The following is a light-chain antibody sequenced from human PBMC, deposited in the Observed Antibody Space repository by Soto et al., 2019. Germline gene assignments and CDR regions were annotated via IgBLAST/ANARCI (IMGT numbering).Light chain of an antibody. V-gene: IGKV3-11*01. CDR1: QSVSSY. Sequence: PGERATLSCWASQSVSSYLAWYQQKPGQAPRLLIYDASNRATGIPARFSGSGSGTDFTLTISSLEPEDFAVYYCQQRSNWPRGVTFGQGTRLEIK. CDR2: DAS. CDR3: QQRSNWPRGVT. J-gene: IGKJ5*01.